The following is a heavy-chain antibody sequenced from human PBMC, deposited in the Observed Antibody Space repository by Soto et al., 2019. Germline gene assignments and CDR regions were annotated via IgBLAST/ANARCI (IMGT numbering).Heavy chain of an antibody. CDR1: GFTFSSYA. J-gene: IGHJ4*02. Sequence: GGSLRLSCAASGFTFSSYAMHWVRQAPGKGLEWVAVISYDGSNKYYADSVKSRFTISRDNSKNTLYLQMNSLRAEDTAVYYCASVPTKYGSGSYYNEEVFDYWGQGTLVTVSS. V-gene: IGHV3-30-3*01. CDR3: ASVPTKYGSGSYYNEEVFDY. CDR2: ISYDGSNK. D-gene: IGHD3-10*01.